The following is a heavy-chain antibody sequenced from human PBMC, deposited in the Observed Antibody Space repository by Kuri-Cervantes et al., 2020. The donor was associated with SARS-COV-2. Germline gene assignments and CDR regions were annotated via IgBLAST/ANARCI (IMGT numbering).Heavy chain of an antibody. J-gene: IGHJ5*02. CDR2: INTNTGNP. Sequence: ASVKVSCKASAYTFTSYAMNWVRQAPGQGLEWMGWINTNTGNPTYAQGFTGRFVFSLDTSVSTAYLQISSLKAEDTAVYYCARGRIAAAANNWLDPWGQGTLVTVSS. V-gene: IGHV7-4-1*02. CDR3: ARGRIAAAANNWLDP. D-gene: IGHD6-13*01. CDR1: AYTFTSYA.